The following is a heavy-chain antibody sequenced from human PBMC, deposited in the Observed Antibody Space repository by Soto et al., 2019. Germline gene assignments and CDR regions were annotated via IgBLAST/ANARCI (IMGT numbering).Heavy chain of an antibody. CDR3: ARDGAFRYSYGLAPPAWFDP. D-gene: IGHD5-18*01. Sequence: GGSLRLSCAASGFTFSSYAMTWVRQAPREGLEWVSSISDSGDATYYAYSVKGRFTISRDDSKNTLYLQMNSLRAEDTAVYYCARDGAFRYSYGLAPPAWFDPWGQGTVVTVSS. V-gene: IGHV3-23*01. CDR2: ISDSGDAT. CDR1: GFTFSSYA. J-gene: IGHJ5*02.